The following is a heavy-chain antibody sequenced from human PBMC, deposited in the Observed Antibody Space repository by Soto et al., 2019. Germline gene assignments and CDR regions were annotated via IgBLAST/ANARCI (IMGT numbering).Heavy chain of an antibody. CDR3: ARVSSGYYPTRLDFNY. Sequence: ASVKVSCKASGYTSTSYAMHWVRQAPGQRLEWMGWINAGNGNTKYSQKFQGRVTITRDTSASTAYMELSSLRSEDTAVYYCARVSSGYYPTRLDFNYWGQGTLVTVSS. CDR2: INAGNGNT. D-gene: IGHD3-22*01. CDR1: GYTSTSYA. V-gene: IGHV1-3*01. J-gene: IGHJ4*02.